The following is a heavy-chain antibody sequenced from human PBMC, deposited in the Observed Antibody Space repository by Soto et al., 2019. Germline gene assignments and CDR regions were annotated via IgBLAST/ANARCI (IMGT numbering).Heavy chain of an antibody. V-gene: IGHV3-23*01. CDR1: GFTFSSYA. CDR3: AKGGGDKGSGSYPFWY. J-gene: IGHJ4*02. Sequence: EVQLLESGGGLVQPGGSLRLSCAASGFTFSSYAMSWVRQAPGKGLEWVSTINSSGGSTYYADSVKGRFTISRDNSKTPGYLQMNSGRAEDTAVYYCAKGGGDKGSGSYPFWYWGQGTLVTVSS. CDR2: INSSGGST. D-gene: IGHD3-10*01.